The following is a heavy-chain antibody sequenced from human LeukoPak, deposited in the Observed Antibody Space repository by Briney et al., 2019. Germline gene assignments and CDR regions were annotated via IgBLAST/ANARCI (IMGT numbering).Heavy chain of an antibody. CDR3: ARVLTNYYHNMDV. V-gene: IGHV1-69*13. D-gene: IGHD3-9*01. CDR1: GYTFTGYY. CDR2: INPIFGTA. J-gene: IGHJ6*03. Sequence: SVKVSCKASGYTFTGYYMHWVRQAPGQGLEWMGWINPIFGTANYAQKFQGRVTITADESTTTAYMELSSLRSEDTAVYYCARVLTNYYHNMDVWGKGTTVTIS.